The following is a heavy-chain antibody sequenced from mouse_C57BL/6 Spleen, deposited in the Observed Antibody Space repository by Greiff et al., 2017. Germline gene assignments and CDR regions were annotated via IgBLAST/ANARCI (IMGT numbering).Heavy chain of an antibody. CDR2: INYDGSST. CDR3: ARDRYCDV. CDR1: GFTFSDYY. Sequence: EVKLVESEGGLVQPGSSMKLSCTASGFTFSDYYMAWVRQVPEKGLEWVANINYDGSSTYYLDSLKSRFIISRDNAKNILYLQMSSLKSEDTATYYCARDRYCDVWGTGTTVTVSS. J-gene: IGHJ1*03. V-gene: IGHV5-16*01.